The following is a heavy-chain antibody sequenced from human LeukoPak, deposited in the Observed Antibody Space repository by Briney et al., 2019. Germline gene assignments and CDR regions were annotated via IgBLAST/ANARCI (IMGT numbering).Heavy chain of an antibody. V-gene: IGHV4-59*01. Sequence: SETLSLTCTVSGGSISSYYWSWIRQPPGKGLEWIGYIYHSGSTNYNPSLKSRVTISVDTSKNQFSLKLSSVTAADTAVYYCARAISMSEFDYGDYVFAFDIWGQGTMVTVSS. D-gene: IGHD4-17*01. CDR2: IYHSGST. CDR3: ARAISMSEFDYGDYVFAFDI. CDR1: GGSISSYY. J-gene: IGHJ3*02.